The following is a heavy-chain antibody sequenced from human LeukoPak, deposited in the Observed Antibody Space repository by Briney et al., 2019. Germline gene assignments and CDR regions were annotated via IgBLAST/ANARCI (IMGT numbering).Heavy chain of an antibody. CDR3: ARVVVAATMWRVYYYYYMDV. D-gene: IGHD2-15*01. J-gene: IGHJ6*03. V-gene: IGHV1-2*02. CDR2: INPNSGGT. Sequence: ASVKVSCKASGYTFTGYYMHWVRQAPGQGLEWMGWINPNSGGTNYAQKFQGRVTMTRDTSISTAYMELSRLRSDDTAVYYCARVVVAATMWRVYYYYYMDVWGKGTTVTISS. CDR1: GYTFTGYY.